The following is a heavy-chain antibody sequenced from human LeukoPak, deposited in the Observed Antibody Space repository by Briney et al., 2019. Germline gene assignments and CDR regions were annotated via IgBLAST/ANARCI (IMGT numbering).Heavy chain of an antibody. Sequence: GGSLRLSCAASGFTFSTYSMNWVRQAPGKGLEWVSFISSSSSAIYYADSVKGRFTISRDNAKNSLYLQMNSLRDEDTAVYYCARAQYYDSSGYYYEDYFQHWGQGTLVTVSS. D-gene: IGHD3-22*01. V-gene: IGHV3-48*02. CDR3: ARAQYYDSSGYYYEDYFQH. J-gene: IGHJ1*01. CDR1: GFTFSTYS. CDR2: ISSSSSAI.